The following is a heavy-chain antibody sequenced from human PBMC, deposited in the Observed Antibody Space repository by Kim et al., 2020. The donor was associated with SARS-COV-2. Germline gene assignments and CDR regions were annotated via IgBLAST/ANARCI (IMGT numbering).Heavy chain of an antibody. CDR2: IDSASRT. Sequence: GGSLRLSCAASGFSFSAYHMSWARQAPGKGLEWVSAIDSASRTFYADSVRGRFSISRDNSKDTLFLQMNNLRDEDTAVYYCVREIVTGYGGDWGQGNLVT. J-gene: IGHJ4*02. CDR1: GFSFSAYH. V-gene: IGHV3-23*01. CDR3: VREIVTGYGGD. D-gene: IGHD1-20*01.